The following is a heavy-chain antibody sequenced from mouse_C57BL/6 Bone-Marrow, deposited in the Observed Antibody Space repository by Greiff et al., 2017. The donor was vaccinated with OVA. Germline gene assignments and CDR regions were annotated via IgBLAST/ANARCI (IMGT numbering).Heavy chain of an antibody. Sequence: DVMLVESGGGLVQSGRSLRLSCATSGFTFSDFYMEWVRQAPGKGLEWIAASRNKANDYTTEYSASVKGRFIVSRDTSQSILYLQMNALRAEDTAIYYCARDALYYGSLYWYFDVWGTGTTVTVSS. V-gene: IGHV7-1*01. D-gene: IGHD1-1*01. J-gene: IGHJ1*03. CDR2: SRNKANDYTT. CDR3: ARDALYYGSLYWYFDV. CDR1: GFTFSDFY.